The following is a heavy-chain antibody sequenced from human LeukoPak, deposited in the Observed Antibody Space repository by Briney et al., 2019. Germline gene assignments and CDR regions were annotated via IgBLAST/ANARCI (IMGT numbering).Heavy chain of an antibody. CDR3: ARLYYYYGMDV. Sequence: WIRQPPGKGLEWIGSIYFSGSTYYNPSLKSRVTISVDTSKSQFFLKLTSVTAADTAVYYCARLYYYYGMDVWGQGTTVTVSS. J-gene: IGHJ6*02. V-gene: IGHV4-39*01. CDR2: IYFSGST.